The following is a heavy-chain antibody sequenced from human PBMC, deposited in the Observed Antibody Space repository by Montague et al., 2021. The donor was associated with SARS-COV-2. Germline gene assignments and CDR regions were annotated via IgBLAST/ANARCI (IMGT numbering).Heavy chain of an antibody. CDR2: IYYSGST. CDR3: ARLRDIVVVPAAFDY. V-gene: IGHV4-39*01. J-gene: IGHJ4*02. CDR1: GGSISSSSYY. Sequence: SETLSLTCTVSGGSISSSSYYWGWIRQPPGKGLEWIGSIYYSGSTYYNPSLKSRVTISVDTSKNQFSLKLSSVTVADTAVYYCARLRDIVVVPAAFDYWGQGTLVTVSS. D-gene: IGHD2-2*01.